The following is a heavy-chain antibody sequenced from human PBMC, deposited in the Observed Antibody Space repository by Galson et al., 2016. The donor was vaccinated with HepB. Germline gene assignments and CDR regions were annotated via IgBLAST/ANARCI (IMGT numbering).Heavy chain of an antibody. CDR3: AIGYGAETPGDAFDI. J-gene: IGHJ3*02. CDR1: GYTFTGYY. CDR2: ISAYYGNT. V-gene: IGHV1-18*04. Sequence: SVKVSCKASGYTFTGYYIHWIRQAPGQGLEWMGWISAYYGNTNYAQKLQGRVTMTTDTSTSTAYMELRRLTSDDTAVYYCAIGYGAETPGDAFDIWGRGTVVTVSS. D-gene: IGHD5-12*01.